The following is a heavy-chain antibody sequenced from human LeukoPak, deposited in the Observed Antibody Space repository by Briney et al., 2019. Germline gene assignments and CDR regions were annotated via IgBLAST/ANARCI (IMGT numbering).Heavy chain of an antibody. Sequence: GGSLRLSCAASGFTFSSHSMNWVRQAPGKGLEWVSSISSGAATIYCADSVKGRFTISRDNAKNSLYLQMNSLRAEDTAVYYCARVGVLSSSWLLYWGQGTLVTVSS. CDR2: ISSGAATI. CDR1: GFTFSSHS. CDR3: ARVGVLSSSWLLY. D-gene: IGHD6-13*01. V-gene: IGHV3-48*04. J-gene: IGHJ4*02.